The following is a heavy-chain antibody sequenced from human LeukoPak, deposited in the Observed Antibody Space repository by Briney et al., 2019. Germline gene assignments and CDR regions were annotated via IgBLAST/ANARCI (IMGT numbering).Heavy chain of an antibody. CDR2: IYPGDSDT. V-gene: IGHV5-51*01. CDR3: ARQWELLGDAFDI. D-gene: IGHD1-26*01. Sequence: GESLKISCKGSGYSFTSYWIGWVRQMPGKGLERMGIIYPGDSDTRYSPSFQGQVTISADKSISTAYLQWSSLKASDTAMYYCARQWELLGDAFDIWGQGTMVTVSS. J-gene: IGHJ3*02. CDR1: GYSFTSYW.